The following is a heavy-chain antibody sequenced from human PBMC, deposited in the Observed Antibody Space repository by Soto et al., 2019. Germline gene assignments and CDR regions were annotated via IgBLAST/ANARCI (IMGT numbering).Heavy chain of an antibody. CDR2: IYHSGST. J-gene: IGHJ4*02. Sequence: SETLSLTCAVSGGSISSGGYSWSWIRQPPGKGLEWIGYIYHSGSTYYNPPLKSRVTISVDRSKNQFSLKLSSVTAADTAVYYCVAGPIYGGKLLDYWGQGTLVTVSS. D-gene: IGHD4-17*01. CDR3: VAGPIYGGKLLDY. CDR1: GGSISSGGYS. V-gene: IGHV4-30-2*01.